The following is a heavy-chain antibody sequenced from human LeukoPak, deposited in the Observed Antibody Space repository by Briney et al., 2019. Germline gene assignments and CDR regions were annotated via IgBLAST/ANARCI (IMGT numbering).Heavy chain of an antibody. Sequence: SQTLSLTCTVSGGSISNSDYYWSWIRQSPGKGLEWVGYIYFNGYTYYSPSLRSRLAISIDTSKNHFSLNLTSVTAADTAVYYCARVANGDNFDFWGQGTLVTVSS. CDR2: IYFNGYT. V-gene: IGHV4-30-4*01. J-gene: IGHJ4*02. CDR1: GGSISNSDYY. D-gene: IGHD4-17*01. CDR3: ARVANGDNFDF.